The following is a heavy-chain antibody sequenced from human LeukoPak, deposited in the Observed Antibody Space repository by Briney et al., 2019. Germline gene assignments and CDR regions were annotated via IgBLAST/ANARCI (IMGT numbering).Heavy chain of an antibody. CDR2: IKHDGSEK. J-gene: IGHJ3*02. Sequence: GGSLRLSCAVSGFTFSTYWMSWVRQAPGKGLEWVANIKHDGSEKYSVDSAKGRFTISRDNAKNSLYLQMNSLRAEDTAVYYCAKDGGDYDSSGYDLFAFDIWGQGTMVTVSS. CDR3: AKDGGDYDSSGYDLFAFDI. CDR1: GFTFSTYW. V-gene: IGHV3-7*01. D-gene: IGHD3-22*01.